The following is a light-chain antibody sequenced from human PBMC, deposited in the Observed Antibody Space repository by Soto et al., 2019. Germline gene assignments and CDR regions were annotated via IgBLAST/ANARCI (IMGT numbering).Light chain of an antibody. CDR1: QSVNNNF. Sequence: DIVLTQSPGTLSLSPGERATLSCRASQSVNNNFLAWYQQKPGQAPRLLIYGASSRATGIPDRFSGSGSGTDFTLTMNRREPEDFAVYYCQHYVTNQLTFGVGTKVEIK. CDR2: GAS. V-gene: IGKV3-20*01. CDR3: QHYVTNQLT. J-gene: IGKJ4*01.